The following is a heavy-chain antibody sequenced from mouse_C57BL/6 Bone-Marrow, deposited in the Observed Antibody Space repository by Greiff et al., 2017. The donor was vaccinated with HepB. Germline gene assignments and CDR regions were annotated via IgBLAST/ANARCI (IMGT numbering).Heavy chain of an antibody. D-gene: IGHD1-1*01. V-gene: IGHV1-52*01. CDR3: ARLWYYYGSSRVWYFDV. CDR1: GYTFTSYW. J-gene: IGHJ1*03. CDR2: IDPSDSET. Sequence: QVQLQQPGAELVRPGSSVKLSCKASGYTFTSYWMHWVKQRPIQGLEWIGNIDPSDSETHYNQKFKDKATLTVDKSSSTAYMQLSSLTSEDAAVYYCARLWYYYGSSRVWYFDVWGTGTTVTVSS.